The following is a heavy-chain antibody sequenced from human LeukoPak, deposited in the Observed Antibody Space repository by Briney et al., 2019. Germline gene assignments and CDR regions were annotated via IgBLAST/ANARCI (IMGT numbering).Heavy chain of an antibody. J-gene: IGHJ4*02. CDR2: ISSSSSYI. D-gene: IGHD3-10*01. Sequence: GGSLRLSCAASGFTFSSYSMNWVRQAPGKGLEWVSSISSSSSYIYYADSVKGRFTISRDHAKNSLYLQMNSLRAEDTAVYYCARDLVTMVRGLLYWGQGTLVTVSS. V-gene: IGHV3-21*01. CDR1: GFTFSSYS. CDR3: ARDLVTMVRGLLY.